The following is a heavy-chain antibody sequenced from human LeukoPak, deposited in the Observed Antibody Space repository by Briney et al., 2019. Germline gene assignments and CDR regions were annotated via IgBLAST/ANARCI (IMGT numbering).Heavy chain of an antibody. CDR1: GFTFSGSA. CDR2: ISSSSSMI. V-gene: IGHV3-21*05. D-gene: IGHD3-22*01. CDR3: AREETLRFYYDSSGYFDY. J-gene: IGHJ4*02. Sequence: GGSLRLSCAASGFTFSGSAMHWVRQAPGKGLEWLSYISSSSSMIYYADSVKGRFTISRDNAKNSLYLQMNSLRAEDTAVYYCAREETLRFYYDSSGYFDYWGQGTLVTVSS.